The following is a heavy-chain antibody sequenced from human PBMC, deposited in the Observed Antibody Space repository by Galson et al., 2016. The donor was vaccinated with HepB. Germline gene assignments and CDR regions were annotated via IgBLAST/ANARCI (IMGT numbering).Heavy chain of an antibody. Sequence: SLRLSCAASGFTFSDYYMSWIRQGPGKGLEWISYMSTSGSTIYYADSVKGRFTISRDNAKNSLYLQMTSLRAADTAVYYCAIELRPGPWSYYFYGLDVWGTGTTVTVSS. CDR3: AIELRPGPWSYYFYGLDV. V-gene: IGHV3-11*01. CDR1: GFTFSDYY. J-gene: IGHJ6*04. D-gene: IGHD4/OR15-4a*01. CDR2: MSTSGSTI.